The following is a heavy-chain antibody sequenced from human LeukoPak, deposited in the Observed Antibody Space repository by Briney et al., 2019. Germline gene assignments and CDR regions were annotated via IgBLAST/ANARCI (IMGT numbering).Heavy chain of an antibody. CDR3: AREGAEYSSSSGVDY. Sequence: SVKVSCKPSRGTFSSYAISWVRQAPGQGLEWMGRIIPILGIANYAKTFQGRVTITADKSTSTAYMELSSLRSEDTAVYYCAREGAEYSSSSGVDYWGQGTLVTVSS. CDR2: IIPILGIA. J-gene: IGHJ4*02. V-gene: IGHV1-69*04. CDR1: RGTFSSYA. D-gene: IGHD6-6*01.